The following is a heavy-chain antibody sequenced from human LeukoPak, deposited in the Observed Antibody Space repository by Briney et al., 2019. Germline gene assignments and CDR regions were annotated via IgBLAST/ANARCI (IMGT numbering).Heavy chain of an antibody. V-gene: IGHV4-59*08. CDR2: IYYSGST. Sequence: SETLSLTCTVSGGSIGSYYWSWIRQPPGKGLEWIGYIYYSGSTIYNPSLESRVAISVDTSQNQFSLKLTSVTAADTAVYYCARSVRYFGQIDYWGQGTLVTVSS. J-gene: IGHJ4*02. D-gene: IGHD1-1*01. CDR1: GGSIGSYY. CDR3: ARSVRYFGQIDY.